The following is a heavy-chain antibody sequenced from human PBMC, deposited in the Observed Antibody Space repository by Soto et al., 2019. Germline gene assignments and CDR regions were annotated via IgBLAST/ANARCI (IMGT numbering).Heavy chain of an antibody. J-gene: IGHJ5*01. CDR3: AKDTRYADYVRWFDS. CDR1: GFTFSSYA. D-gene: IGHD4-17*01. V-gene: IGHV3-23*01. Sequence: EVHLLESGGGLVQPGGSLRLSCTASGFTFSSYAMTWVRQAPGRGLEGVSGITASGGRTYYADSVKGRFIISRDNSKCTLYLQMNSLSAEDTAVYYCAKDTRYADYVRWFDSWGQGTLVTVSS. CDR2: ITASGGRT.